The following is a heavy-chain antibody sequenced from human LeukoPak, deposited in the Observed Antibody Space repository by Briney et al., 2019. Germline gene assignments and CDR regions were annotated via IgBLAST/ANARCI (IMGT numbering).Heavy chain of an antibody. V-gene: IGHV3-23*01. J-gene: IGHJ4*02. CDR2: ITGSGDGT. Sequence: SGGSLRLSCAASGFTFSNYAMMWVRQAPGKRLEWISSITGSGDGTYYADSVRGRFTISRDNSENTLYLQVNSPRVEDTAVYFCVKGFVHPTYYFDYWGQGTLVTVSS. D-gene: IGHD3-10*01. CDR1: GFTFSNYA. CDR3: VKGFVHPTYYFDY.